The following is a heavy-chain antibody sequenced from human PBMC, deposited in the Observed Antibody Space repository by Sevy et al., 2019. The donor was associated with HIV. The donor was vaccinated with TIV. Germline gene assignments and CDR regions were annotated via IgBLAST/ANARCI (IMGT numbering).Heavy chain of an antibody. J-gene: IGHJ2*01. CDR1: GYTLTELS. CDR3: ATAGSYYSWYFDL. D-gene: IGHD1-26*01. Sequence: ASVKVSCKVSGYTLTELSMHWVRQAPGKGLEWMGGFDPEDGETIYAQKFQGRVTMTEDKSTDTAYMELSSLRSEDTAVYYCATAGSYYSWYFDLWGRGTLVTVSS. CDR2: FDPEDGET. V-gene: IGHV1-24*01.